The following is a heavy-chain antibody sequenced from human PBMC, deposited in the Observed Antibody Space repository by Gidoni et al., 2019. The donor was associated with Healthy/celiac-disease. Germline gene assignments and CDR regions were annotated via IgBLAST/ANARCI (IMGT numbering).Heavy chain of an antibody. D-gene: IGHD6-19*01. Sequence: QVQLVQSGAEVKKPGASVKVSCKASGYTFTSYDFIWVRQATGQGLAGMGWMNPNSGNTGYEQKFQGRVNMTRNTAISTAYMERSSMRSEDTAVYYCARGGSSGWYKDYGMDVWGQGTTVTVSS. V-gene: IGHV1-8*01. CDR3: ARGGSSGWYKDYGMDV. CDR1: GYTFTSYD. J-gene: IGHJ6*02. CDR2: MNPNSGNT.